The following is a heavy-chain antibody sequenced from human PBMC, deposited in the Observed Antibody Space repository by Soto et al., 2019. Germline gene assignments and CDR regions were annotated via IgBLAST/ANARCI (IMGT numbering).Heavy chain of an antibody. D-gene: IGHD6-13*01. V-gene: IGHV4-59*01. Sequence: QVQLQESGPGLLKPSETLSLTCTVSGGSISSYFYIWVRQPPGKGLEWIGSVYYTGTTDYNPSLKSRVTISVDTSKTQFSLNLRSVNAADTAVYYCARALAAVPRAFDYWGRGTLVTVSS. CDR1: GGSISSYF. J-gene: IGHJ4*02. CDR3: ARALAAVPRAFDY. CDR2: VYYTGTT.